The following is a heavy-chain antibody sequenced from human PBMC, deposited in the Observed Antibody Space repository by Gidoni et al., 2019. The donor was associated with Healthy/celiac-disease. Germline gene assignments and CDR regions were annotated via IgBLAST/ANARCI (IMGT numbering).Heavy chain of an antibody. CDR3: TTAGEDIAVALVYYYYYMDV. V-gene: IGHV3-15*01. J-gene: IGHJ6*03. CDR2: IKSKTDGGTT. Sequence: EVQLVESGGGLVKPGGSLRLSCAASGFTFSNAWLSWVRQAPGKGLEWVGRIKSKTDGGTTDYAAPVKGRFTISRDDSKNTLYLQMNSLKTEDTAVYYCTTAGEDIAVALVYYYYYMDVWGKGTTVTVSS. CDR1: GFTFSNAW. D-gene: IGHD6-19*01.